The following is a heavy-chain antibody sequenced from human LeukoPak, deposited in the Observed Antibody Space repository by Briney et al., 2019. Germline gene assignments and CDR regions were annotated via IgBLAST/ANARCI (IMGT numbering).Heavy chain of an antibody. D-gene: IGHD3-22*01. CDR2: ISSSGSTK. V-gene: IGHV3-48*03. Sequence: PGGSLRLSCAAPGFSFSGYEMNWVRQAPGKGLEWVSYISSSGSTKYYADSVTGRFTISRDNGKNSLYLQMNSLRAEDTDVYYCAREGKYYDSSGYYSWGQGTLVTVSS. CDR3: AREGKYYDSSGYYS. CDR1: GFSFSGYE. J-gene: IGHJ5*02.